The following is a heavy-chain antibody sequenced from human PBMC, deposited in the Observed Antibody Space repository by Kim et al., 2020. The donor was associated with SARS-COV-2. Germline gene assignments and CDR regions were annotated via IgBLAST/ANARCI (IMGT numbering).Heavy chain of an antibody. V-gene: IGHV4-39*07. Sequence: YYYPSLKSRVTISVDTSKNQFSLRLSSVTAADTALYYCGRYSTALRAFDIWGQGTMVTVSS. D-gene: IGHD6-13*01. J-gene: IGHJ3*02. CDR3: GRYSTALRAFDI.